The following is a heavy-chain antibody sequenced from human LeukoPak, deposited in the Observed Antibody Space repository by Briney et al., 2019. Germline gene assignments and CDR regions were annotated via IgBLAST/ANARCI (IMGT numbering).Heavy chain of an antibody. D-gene: IGHD3-22*01. J-gene: IGHJ4*02. CDR3: ARDLTHRRNYDNSGYQIVPAF. V-gene: IGHV1-18*04. CDR2: ISGYNGNT. Sequence: ASVKVSCKASGYTFTGYYIHWVRQARGQGLEWMGWISGYNGNTKYVQKFQGRVTMTTDTSTSTAYMELRSLRSDDTAVYYCARDLTHRRNYDNSGYQIVPAFWGQGTLVTVSS. CDR1: GYTFTGYY.